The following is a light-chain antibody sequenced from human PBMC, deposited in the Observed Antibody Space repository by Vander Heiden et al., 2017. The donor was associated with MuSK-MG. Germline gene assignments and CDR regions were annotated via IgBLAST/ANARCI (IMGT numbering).Light chain of an antibody. CDR3: QQTDSNLHIT. CDR1: QTISYN. Sequence: DIQMTQSPSSLSASVGDRVIITCRASQTISYNLNWYQQKAGKAPKLLIYGASSLQSGVPSRFSGSGYGKEFTLTISSRQPEDFASYHCQQTDSNLHITFGGGTKVDIK. CDR2: GAS. V-gene: IGKV1-39*01. J-gene: IGKJ4*01.